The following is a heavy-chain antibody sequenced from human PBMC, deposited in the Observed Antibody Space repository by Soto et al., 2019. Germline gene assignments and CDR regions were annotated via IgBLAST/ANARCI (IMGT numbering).Heavy chain of an antibody. V-gene: IGHV3-30-3*02. CDR1: GFTFSSYA. CDR2: ISYDGSNK. Sequence: LRLSCAASGFTFSSYAMHWVRQAPGKGLEWVAVISYDGSNKYYADSVKGRFTISRDNSKNTLYLQMNSLRAEDTAVYYCAKLPYDFWSGYWGPFDYWGQGTLVTVSS. J-gene: IGHJ4*02. CDR3: AKLPYDFWSGYWGPFDY. D-gene: IGHD3-3*01.